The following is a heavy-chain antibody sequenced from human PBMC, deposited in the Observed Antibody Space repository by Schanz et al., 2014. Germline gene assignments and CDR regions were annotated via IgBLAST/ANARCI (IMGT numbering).Heavy chain of an antibody. V-gene: IGHV3-74*01. CDR2: IKSDGSST. Sequence: EVQLVQSGGGLVQPGGSLRLSCAASGFTFSSYWMHWVRQVPGKGLVWVSRIKSDGSSTSYADSVKGRFTISRDNSKNSLYLQMNSLRAEDTAVYYCARIGGSVFDYWAQGTLGTVSS. CDR1: GFTFSSYW. CDR3: ARIGGSVFDY. J-gene: IGHJ4*02. D-gene: IGHD3-10*01.